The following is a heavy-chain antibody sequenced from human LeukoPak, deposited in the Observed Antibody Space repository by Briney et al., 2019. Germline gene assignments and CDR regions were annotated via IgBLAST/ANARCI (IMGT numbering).Heavy chain of an antibody. Sequence: GGSLRLSCAASGLTFSNYAMNWVRQASGKGLEWVSGITDSGRKTYYADSVKGPFSISRDNSKNTVYLQMSDLRAEDTAVYYCAKGSSPFDYWGQGTLVTVSS. CDR3: AKGSSPFDY. V-gene: IGHV3-23*01. CDR2: ITDSGRKT. CDR1: GLTFSNYA. J-gene: IGHJ4*02. D-gene: IGHD6-13*01.